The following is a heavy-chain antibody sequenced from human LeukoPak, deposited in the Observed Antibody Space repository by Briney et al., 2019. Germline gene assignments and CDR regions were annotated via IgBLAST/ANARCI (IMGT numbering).Heavy chain of an antibody. J-gene: IGHJ4*02. CDR1: GFTFSSYS. CDR2: ISSSSSTI. D-gene: IGHD5-12*01. Sequence: GGSLRLSCAASGFTFSSYSMNWVRQAPGKGLEWVSYISSSSSTIYYADSVKGRFTISRDNAKNSLYLQMNSLRAEDTAVYYCAREEVATIIHYWGQGTLVTVSS. V-gene: IGHV3-48*01. CDR3: AREEVATIIHY.